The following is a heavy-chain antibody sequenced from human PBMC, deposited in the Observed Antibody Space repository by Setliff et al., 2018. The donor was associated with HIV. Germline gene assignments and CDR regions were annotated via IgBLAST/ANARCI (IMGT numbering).Heavy chain of an antibody. Sequence: GGSLRLSCAASGFTFSKYWMYWVRQAPGKGLVWVSRIRTDGGYTAYADSVKGRFTISRDNAKNTMYLQMNSLRAEDTAVYYCARGVRGVVNGMDVWGQGTTVTVSS. J-gene: IGHJ6*02. V-gene: IGHV3-74*01. CDR1: GFTFSKYW. CDR2: IRTDGGYT. D-gene: IGHD3-10*01. CDR3: ARGVRGVVNGMDV.